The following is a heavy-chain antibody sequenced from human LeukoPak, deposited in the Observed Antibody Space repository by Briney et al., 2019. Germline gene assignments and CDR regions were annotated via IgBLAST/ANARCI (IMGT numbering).Heavy chain of an antibody. CDR1: GYTLTELS. CDR2: FDPEDGET. Sequence: GASVKVSCKVCGYTLTELSMHWVRQAPGEGLEWMGGFDPEDGETIYAQKFQGSVTMTEDTSTDTAYMELSSLRSEDTAVYYCATASGYDYDYYYMDVWGKGTTVTVSS. J-gene: IGHJ6*03. V-gene: IGHV1-24*01. D-gene: IGHD5-12*01. CDR3: ATASGYDYDYYYMDV.